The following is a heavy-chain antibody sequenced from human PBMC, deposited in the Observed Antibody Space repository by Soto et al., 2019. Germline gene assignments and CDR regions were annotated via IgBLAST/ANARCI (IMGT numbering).Heavy chain of an antibody. CDR1: GGSISSSSYY. CDR2: IYSLGNT. D-gene: IGHD3-22*01. CDR3: ARQIYDSSGYYAAY. V-gene: IGHV4-39*01. Sequence: QLQLQESGPGLVKPSETLSLTCTVSGGSISSSSYYWGWIRQPPGQGLEWLGTIYSLGNTYYNPSLKSRVPIAVDKSKSQLFLTLSSVTAPDTAGYYCARQIYDSSGYYAAYWGQGAVVTVSS. J-gene: IGHJ4*02.